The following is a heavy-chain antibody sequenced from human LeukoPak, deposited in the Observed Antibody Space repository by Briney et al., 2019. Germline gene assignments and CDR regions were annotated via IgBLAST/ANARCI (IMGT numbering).Heavy chain of an antibody. D-gene: IGHD3-10*01. V-gene: IGHV4-59*08. J-gene: IGHJ5*02. CDR1: GGSISSYY. CDR2: IYYRGST. Sequence: SETLSLTCTVSGGSISSYYWSWIRQPPGKGREWIGYIYYRGSTNYNPSLKSRVTISVDTSKNQFSLKLSSVTAADTAVYYCARVARGDTYYYGSGSYFWFDPWGQGTLVTVSS. CDR3: ARVARGDTYYYGSGSYFWFDP.